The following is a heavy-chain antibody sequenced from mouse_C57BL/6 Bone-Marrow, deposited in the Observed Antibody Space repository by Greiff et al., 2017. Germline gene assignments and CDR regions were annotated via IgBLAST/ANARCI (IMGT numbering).Heavy chain of an antibody. D-gene: IGHD2-4*01. Sequence: EVQLQESGGDLVKPGGSLKLSCAASGFTFSSYGMSWVRQTPDKRLEWVATISSGGSYTYYPDSVKGRFTISRDNAKNTLYLQMSSLKSEDTAMYYCARRGYYELEEDYWGQGTSVTVSS. J-gene: IGHJ4*01. CDR3: ARRGYYELEEDY. CDR1: GFTFSSYG. V-gene: IGHV5-6*01. CDR2: ISSGGSYT.